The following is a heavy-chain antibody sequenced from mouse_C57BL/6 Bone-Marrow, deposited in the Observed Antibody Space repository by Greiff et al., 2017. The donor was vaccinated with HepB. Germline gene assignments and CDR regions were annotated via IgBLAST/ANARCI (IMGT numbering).Heavy chain of an antibody. CDR3: TRPTVVAKPSYWYFDV. Sequence: VQLQQSGPVLARPGASVKMSCKTSGYTFTSYWMHWVKQRPGQGLEWIGAIYPGNSDTSYNQKFKGKAKLTAVTSASTAYMELSSLTNEDSAVYYCTRPTVVAKPSYWYFDVWGTGTTVTVSS. D-gene: IGHD1-1*01. V-gene: IGHV1-5*01. CDR2: IYPGNSDT. CDR1: GYTFTSYW. J-gene: IGHJ1*03.